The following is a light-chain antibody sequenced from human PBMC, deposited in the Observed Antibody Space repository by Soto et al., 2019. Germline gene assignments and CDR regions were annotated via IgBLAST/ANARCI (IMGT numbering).Light chain of an antibody. CDR2: GAS. Sequence: EVVVTQSPGTLSLSPGERATLSCRASQSVSSSYLAWYQQKPGQAPRLLIYGASSRATGIPDSFSGSGSGTDFTLTISRLEPEDFAVYYCQQYGNSPITFGQGTR. V-gene: IGKV3-20*01. J-gene: IGKJ5*01. CDR3: QQYGNSPIT. CDR1: QSVSSSY.